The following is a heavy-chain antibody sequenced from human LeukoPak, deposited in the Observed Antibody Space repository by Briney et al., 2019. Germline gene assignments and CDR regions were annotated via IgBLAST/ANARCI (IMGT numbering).Heavy chain of an antibody. D-gene: IGHD6-6*01. CDR3: ARDRSSSPYWYFDL. CDR2: IYYSGST. V-gene: IGHV4-59*01. CDR1: GGSISSYY. Sequence: PSETLSLTCTVSGGSISSYYWSWIRQPPGQGLEWIGYIYYSGSTNYNPSLKSRVTISVDTSKNQFSLKLSSVTAADTAVYYCARDRSSSPYWYFDLWGRGTLVTVSS. J-gene: IGHJ2*01.